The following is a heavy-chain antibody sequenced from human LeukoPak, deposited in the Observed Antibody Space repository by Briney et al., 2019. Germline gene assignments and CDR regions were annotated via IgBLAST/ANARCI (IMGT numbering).Heavy chain of an antibody. CDR1: GFTFDDCA. D-gene: IGHD6-6*01. V-gene: IGHV3-9*01. CDR2: VSWNSGSI. J-gene: IGHJ4*02. CDR3: AKSRDYSSSRGPFDY. Sequence: SLRLSCPASGFTFDDCAMHWVRQAPGKGLEWVSGVSWNSGSIGYADSVKGRFTISRDNVKNSLYLQMNSLRAEDTALYYCAKSRDYSSSRGPFDYWGQGTLVTVSS.